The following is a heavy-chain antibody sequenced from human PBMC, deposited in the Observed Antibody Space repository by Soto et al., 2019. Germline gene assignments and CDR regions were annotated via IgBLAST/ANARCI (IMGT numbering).Heavy chain of an antibody. CDR3: ARVERFLFNYYYMDV. Sequence: SVKVSCKASGGTFSSYTISWVRQAPGQGLEWMGRIIPILGIANYAQKFQGRVTITADKSTSTAYMELSSLRSEDTAVYYCARVERFLFNYYYMDVWGKGTTVTVSS. CDR1: GGTFSSYT. D-gene: IGHD3-3*01. CDR2: IIPILGIA. V-gene: IGHV1-69*02. J-gene: IGHJ6*03.